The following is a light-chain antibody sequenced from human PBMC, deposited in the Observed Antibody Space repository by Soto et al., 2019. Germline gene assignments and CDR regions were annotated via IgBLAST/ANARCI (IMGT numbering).Light chain of an antibody. CDR2: DAS. CDR1: QSVSSY. V-gene: IGKV3-11*01. J-gene: IGKJ5*01. CDR3: QHRSHWPLSIT. Sequence: EIVMTQSPATLSVSPGERATLSCRASQSVSSYLAWYQQKPGQAPRLLIYDASNRATGIPARFSGSGSGPDFTLTISSLEPEDFAVYYCQHRSHWPLSITFGQGTRLEIK.